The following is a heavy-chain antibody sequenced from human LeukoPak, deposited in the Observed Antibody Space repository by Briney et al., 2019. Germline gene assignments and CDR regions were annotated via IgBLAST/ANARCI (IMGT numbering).Heavy chain of an antibody. Sequence: PSETLSLTCTVSGYSISSGYYWGWIRQPPEKGLEWIASSYHSGSTYYNPSLKSRVTILVDTSKNQFSLKLTSVTAADTAVYYCARVGSGWYIDYWGQGTLVTVSS. V-gene: IGHV4-38-2*02. J-gene: IGHJ4*02. CDR2: SYHSGST. D-gene: IGHD6-19*01. CDR1: GYSISSGYY. CDR3: ARVGSGWYIDY.